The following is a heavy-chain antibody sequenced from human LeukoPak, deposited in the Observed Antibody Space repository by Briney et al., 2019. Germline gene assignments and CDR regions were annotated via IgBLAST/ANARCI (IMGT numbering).Heavy chain of an antibody. D-gene: IGHD4-17*01. J-gene: IGHJ3*01. CDR2: IKQDGSEK. Sequence: PGGSLRLSCAASGFIFSNYWMTWVRQAPGMGLEWVANIKQDGSEKYYVDSVKGRFTISRDNAKNSLYLQMNSLRVEDTAIYYCATVGAVTDGAFDVWGRGTMVTVSS. CDR1: GFIFSNYW. CDR3: ATVGAVTDGAFDV. V-gene: IGHV3-7*01.